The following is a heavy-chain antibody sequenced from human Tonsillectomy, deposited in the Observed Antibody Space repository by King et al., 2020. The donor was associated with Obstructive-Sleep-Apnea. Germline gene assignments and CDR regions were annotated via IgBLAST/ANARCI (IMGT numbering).Heavy chain of an antibody. Sequence: VQLVESGGGLVQPGGSLRLSCAASGFTFSSYSMKWVRLAPGKGLEWVSYISSSSSTIFYADSVKGRFNISRDNAKNSLYLQMNSLRAEDTAVYYCAREGRDGYINWFDYWGQGTLVTVSS. D-gene: IGHD5-24*01. V-gene: IGHV3-48*04. CDR3: AREGRDGYINWFDY. J-gene: IGHJ5*01. CDR1: GFTFSSYS. CDR2: ISSSSSTI.